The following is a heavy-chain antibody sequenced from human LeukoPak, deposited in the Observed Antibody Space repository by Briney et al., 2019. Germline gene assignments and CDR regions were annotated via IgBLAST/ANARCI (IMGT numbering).Heavy chain of an antibody. V-gene: IGHV3-7*01. CDR1: GFTFGTYC. Sequence: PGGSLRLSCAASGFTFGTYCMSWVRQAPGKGLEWVANIKGDGGDKNYVDSVKGRFTISRDNAKNSLTLQMNSLRAEDTAVYYCARPSDTENYWRAFDYWGQGTLVSVSS. CDR3: ARPSDTENYWRAFDY. CDR2: IKGDGGDK. J-gene: IGHJ4*02. D-gene: IGHD5-18*01.